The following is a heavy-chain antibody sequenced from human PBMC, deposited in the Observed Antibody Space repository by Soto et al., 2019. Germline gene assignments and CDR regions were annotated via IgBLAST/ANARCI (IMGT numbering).Heavy chain of an antibody. CDR3: ARSKGSSTSLEIYYYYYYGMDV. CDR1: GGTFGSYA. CDR2: IIPIPGTA. D-gene: IGHD2-2*01. V-gene: IGHV1-69*01. Sequence: QVQLVQSGAEVKKPGSSVKVSCKASGGTFGSYAISWVRQAPGQGLEWMGGIIPIPGTANYAQKFQGRVTIAADESTSTADMELSSLISENTAVYYCARSKGSSTSLEIYYYYYYGMDVWGQGTKVTVSS. J-gene: IGHJ6*02.